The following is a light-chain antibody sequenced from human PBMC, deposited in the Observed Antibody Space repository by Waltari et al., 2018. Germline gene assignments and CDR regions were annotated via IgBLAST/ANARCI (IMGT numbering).Light chain of an antibody. CDR1: QSLLHSNGYYY. CDR2: FGS. Sequence: DIMMTQSPISLPVTPGEPANISCRSSQSLLHSNGYYYLDWYLQKPGQSPQLLIYFGSKRASGGADKFSGSASGTDFTLKVSRVETEDVGVYFCMQGLQTPFTFGQGTKLEI. J-gene: IGKJ2*01. V-gene: IGKV2-28*01. CDR3: MQGLQTPFT.